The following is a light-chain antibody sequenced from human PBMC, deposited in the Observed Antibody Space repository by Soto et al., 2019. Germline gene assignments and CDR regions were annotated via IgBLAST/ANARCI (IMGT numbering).Light chain of an antibody. CDR1: ERISNY. Sequence: DIQLTQSPSSLSASVGDRVTITCRASERISNYLNWYQQKPGTAPKLLIWSSSTLPSGVPSRFSGSGSGIDFTLSISGLQPEDFAVYYCQQSYNTPRTFGQGSKVEVK. CDR2: SSS. J-gene: IGKJ1*01. V-gene: IGKV1-39*01. CDR3: QQSYNTPRT.